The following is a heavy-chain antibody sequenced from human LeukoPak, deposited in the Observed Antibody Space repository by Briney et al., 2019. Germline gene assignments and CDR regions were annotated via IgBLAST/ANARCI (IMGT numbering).Heavy chain of an antibody. D-gene: IGHD4-17*01. CDR1: GGSISSYY. CDR3: ARGGPVTYFDY. Sequence: SETLSLTCSVSGGSISSYYWSWIRQPPGKGLEYIGYSYYSGSTDYNPSLKSRVTISVDTSNQFSLMLTSVTAADTAVYYCARGGPVTYFDYWGQGTLVTVSS. V-gene: IGHV4-59*08. J-gene: IGHJ4*02. CDR2: SYYSGST.